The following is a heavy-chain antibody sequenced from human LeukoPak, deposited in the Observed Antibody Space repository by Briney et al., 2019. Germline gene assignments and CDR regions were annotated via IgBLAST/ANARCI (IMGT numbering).Heavy chain of an antibody. V-gene: IGHV3-30*04. J-gene: IGHJ4*02. CDR3: ARGSVTLPDY. Sequence: GGSLRLSCAASGFTFSSYAMHWVRQAPGKGLEWVAVISYDGSKKYYADSVKGRFTISRDNSKNTLYLQMNSLRAEDTAVYYCARGSVTLPDYWGQGTLVTVSS. CDR1: GFTFSSYA. D-gene: IGHD2-21*02. CDR2: ISYDGSKK.